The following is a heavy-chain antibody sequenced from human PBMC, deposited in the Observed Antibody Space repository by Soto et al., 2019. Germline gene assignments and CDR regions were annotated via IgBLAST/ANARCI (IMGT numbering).Heavy chain of an antibody. CDR3: AREQLSQHAFDI. J-gene: IGHJ3*02. CDR2: IYYSGST. Sequence: SETLSLTCTVSGGSISSGAYYWSWIRQHPGKGLEWIGYIYYSGSTYYNPSLKSRVAISVDTSKNQFSLELSSVTAADTAVYYCAREQLSQHAFDIWGQGTMVTVSS. V-gene: IGHV4-31*03. CDR1: GGSISSGAYY. D-gene: IGHD6-13*01.